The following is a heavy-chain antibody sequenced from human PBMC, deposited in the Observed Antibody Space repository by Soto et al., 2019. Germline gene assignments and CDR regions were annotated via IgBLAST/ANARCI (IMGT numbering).Heavy chain of an antibody. Sequence: SETLSLTCIVSGESISSSSYYWGWIREPPGKGLEWIGSIYYSGRTYYNPSFKSRVTISIDTSKNQFSLKLSSVTATDTAVYYCARQRTKVVTQAYFDHWGQGTLVTVSS. V-gene: IGHV4-39*01. J-gene: IGHJ4*02. CDR1: GESISSSSYY. CDR2: IYYSGRT. D-gene: IGHD2-21*02. CDR3: ARQRTKVVTQAYFDH.